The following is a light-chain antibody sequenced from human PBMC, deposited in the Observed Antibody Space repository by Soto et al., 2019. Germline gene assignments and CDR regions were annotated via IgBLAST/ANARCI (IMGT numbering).Light chain of an antibody. CDR2: DAS. V-gene: IGKV1-9*01. CDR1: QGISTY. CDR3: QQLNSYPL. J-gene: IGKJ5*01. Sequence: DIQLTQSPSFLSASVGDRVTFTCRASQGISTYLAWYQQKPRKAPKLLIYDASTLQSGVPSRFSGSGSGTEFTLTISSLQPEDFGTYYCQQLNSYPLFGQGTRLEIK.